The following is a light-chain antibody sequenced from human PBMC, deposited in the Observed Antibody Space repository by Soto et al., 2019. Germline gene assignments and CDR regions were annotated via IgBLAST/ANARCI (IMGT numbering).Light chain of an antibody. V-gene: IGKV1-39*01. J-gene: IGKJ2*01. CDR3: QQTDSFPHT. Sequence: DIHMTQSPSSLSASVGDRVTITCRASQNIGTYLHWYQQKPGTAPKLLIYVSSSLQSGVPSRFSGSGTGTDFTLTISSLQPEDFAVYFCQQTDSFPHTFGQGTRFEI. CDR1: QNIGTY. CDR2: VSS.